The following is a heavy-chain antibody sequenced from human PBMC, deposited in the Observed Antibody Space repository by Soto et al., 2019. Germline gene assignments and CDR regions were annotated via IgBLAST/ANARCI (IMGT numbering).Heavy chain of an antibody. Sequence: VGSLRLSCAASGFTFSSYGMHWVRQAPGKGLEWVAVIWYDGSNKYYADSVKGRFTISRDNSKNTLYLQMNSLRAEDTAVYYCARDRSGYYSYYCYGMDVWGQGTTVTVSS. J-gene: IGHJ6*02. CDR1: GFTFSSYG. D-gene: IGHD3-22*01. V-gene: IGHV3-33*01. CDR2: IWYDGSNK. CDR3: ARDRSGYYSYYCYGMDV.